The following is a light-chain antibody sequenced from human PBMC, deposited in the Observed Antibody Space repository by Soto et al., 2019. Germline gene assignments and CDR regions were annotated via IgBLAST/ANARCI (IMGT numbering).Light chain of an antibody. CDR3: CSYAGSTAFVV. J-gene: IGLJ2*01. V-gene: IGLV2-23*02. CDR1: SSDVGLYNL. CDR2: EVS. Sequence: QSVLTQPASVSGSPGQSITISCTGTSSDVGLYNLVSWYQQYPGKAPKVIIFEVSQRPSGVSNRFSGSKSGNTASLKISGLQADDEADYYCCSYAGSTAFVVFGGGTKLTVL.